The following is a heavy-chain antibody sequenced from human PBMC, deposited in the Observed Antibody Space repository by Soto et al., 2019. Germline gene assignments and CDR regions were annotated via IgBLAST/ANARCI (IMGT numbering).Heavy chain of an antibody. CDR3: AKNLGSSSGFGH. J-gene: IGHJ4*02. CDR2: ISYDGSNK. V-gene: IGHV3-30*18. D-gene: IGHD6-19*01. CDR1: GFTFSSYG. Sequence: QVQLVESGGGVVQTGRSLRLSCAASGFTFSSYGMHWVRQAPCKGLERVAVISYDGSNKYYADSVKGRFTISRDNSKNTLYLQMNSLRAEDTAVYYCAKNLGSSSGFGHWGQGTLVSVSS.